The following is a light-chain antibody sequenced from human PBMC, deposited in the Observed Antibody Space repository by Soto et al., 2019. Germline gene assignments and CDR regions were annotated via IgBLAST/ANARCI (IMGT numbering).Light chain of an antibody. CDR3: GTWDSRLGAVV. Sequence: SVLTQPPSVSAAPGQKVTISCSGSSSNIGNDYVSWYQQVPGTAPKLLIYDNDERPSGIPDRFSGSKSDTSATLGITGLQTGDEADYYCGTWDSRLGAVVFGGGTKLTVL. CDR2: DND. V-gene: IGLV1-51*01. J-gene: IGLJ2*01. CDR1: SSNIGNDY.